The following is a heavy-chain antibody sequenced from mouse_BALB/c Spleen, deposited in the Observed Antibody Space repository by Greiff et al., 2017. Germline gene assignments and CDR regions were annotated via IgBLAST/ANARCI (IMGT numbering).Heavy chain of an antibody. CDR1: GFTFSSFG. J-gene: IGHJ4*01. CDR2: ISSGSSTI. V-gene: IGHV5-17*02. CDR3: AREGNYAMDY. Sequence: DVMLVESGGGLVQPGGSRKLSCAASGFTFSSFGMHWVRQAPEKGLEWVAYISSGSSTIYYPDTVTGRFTISRDNAKNTLYLEMSSLRSEDTAMYYCAREGNYAMDYWGQGTSVTVSS.